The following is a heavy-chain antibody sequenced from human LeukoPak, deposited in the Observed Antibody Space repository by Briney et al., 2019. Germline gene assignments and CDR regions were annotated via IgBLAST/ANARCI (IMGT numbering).Heavy chain of an antibody. J-gene: IGHJ5*02. Sequence: ASVKVSCKASGYTFTSYAMHWVRQAPGQRLEWMGWINAGNGNTKYSQKFQGRVTITRDMSTSTAYMELSSLRSEDTAVYYCAADHDYSLSYDSYGPLDAWGQGTLVTVSS. D-gene: IGHD4-11*01. V-gene: IGHV1-3*01. CDR3: AADHDYSLSYDSYGPLDA. CDR1: GYTFTSYA. CDR2: INAGNGNT.